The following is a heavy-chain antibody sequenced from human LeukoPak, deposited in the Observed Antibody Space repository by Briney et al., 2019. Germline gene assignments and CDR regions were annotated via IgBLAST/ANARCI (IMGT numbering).Heavy chain of an antibody. D-gene: IGHD2-15*01. CDR3: ARGVGYCSGGSCYTLSGFDY. CDR1: GFTFNSYG. Sequence: GRSLRLPCAASGFTFNSYGMHWVRQAPGKGLEWVAVIWYDGSNKYYADSVKGRFTISRDNSKNTLYLQMNSLRAEDTAVYYCARGVGYCSGGSCYTLSGFDYWGQGTLVTVSS. CDR2: IWYDGSNK. J-gene: IGHJ4*02. V-gene: IGHV3-33*01.